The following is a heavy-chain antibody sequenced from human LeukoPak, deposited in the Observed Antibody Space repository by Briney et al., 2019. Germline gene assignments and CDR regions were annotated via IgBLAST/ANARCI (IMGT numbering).Heavy chain of an antibody. D-gene: IGHD3-3*01. V-gene: IGHV3-30*18. Sequence: GGTLRLSCVASGFTFNIYGMNWVRQAPGKGLEWVAVISYDGSNKYYADSVKGRFTISRDNSKNTLYLQMNSLRAEDTAVYYCAKNYDFWSGYYFGGPAPPNGPFDYWGQGTLVTVSS. CDR2: ISYDGSNK. J-gene: IGHJ4*02. CDR3: AKNYDFWSGYYFGGPAPPNGPFDY. CDR1: GFTFNIYG.